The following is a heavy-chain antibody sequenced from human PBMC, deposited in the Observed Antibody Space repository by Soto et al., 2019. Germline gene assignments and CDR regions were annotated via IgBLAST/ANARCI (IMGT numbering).Heavy chain of an antibody. CDR2: ISSRGGRT. CDR1: GFTFNSYA. V-gene: IGHV3-23*01. CDR3: AKDHGPYGDGLDY. Sequence: GGSLRLSCAASGFTFNSYAMIRVRQAPGKGLEWVSAISSRGGRTHYADSVKGRFTISRDNSKNTLYLQVNSLRAEDTAVYYCAKDHGPYGDGLDYWGQGTLVTVSS. D-gene: IGHD4-17*01. J-gene: IGHJ4*02.